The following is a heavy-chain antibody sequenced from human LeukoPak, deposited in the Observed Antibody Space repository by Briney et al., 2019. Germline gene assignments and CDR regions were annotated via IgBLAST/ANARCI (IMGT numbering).Heavy chain of an antibody. Sequence: SQTLSLTCTVSGGSISSGGYYWSWIRQHPGKGLEWIGYIYYSGSTYYNPSLKSRVTISVDTSNNQFSLKLTSVTAADTAVYYCARNNIGTRTYDYWGQGTLVTVSS. CDR3: ARNNIGTRTYDY. CDR2: IYYSGST. D-gene: IGHD1/OR15-1a*01. V-gene: IGHV4-31*03. CDR1: GGSISSGGYY. J-gene: IGHJ4*02.